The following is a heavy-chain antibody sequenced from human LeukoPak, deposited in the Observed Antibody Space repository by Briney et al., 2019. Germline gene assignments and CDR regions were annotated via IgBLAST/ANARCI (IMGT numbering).Heavy chain of an antibody. J-gene: IGHJ4*02. CDR2: IRYDGSNK. V-gene: IGHV3-30*02. CDR3: AKEVPYDQWLVLVY. Sequence: GGSLRLSCAASGFTFSSYGMHWVRQAQGKWLEWVAFIRYDGSNKYYADSVKGRFTISRDNSKNTLYLQMNSLRAEDTAVYYCAKEVPYDQWLVLVYWGQGTLVTVSS. CDR1: GFTFSSYG. D-gene: IGHD6-19*01.